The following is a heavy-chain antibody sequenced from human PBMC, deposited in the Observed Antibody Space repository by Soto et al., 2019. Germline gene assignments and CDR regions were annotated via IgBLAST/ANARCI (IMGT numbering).Heavy chain of an antibody. J-gene: IGHJ6*02. CDR2: IDPSDSYT. D-gene: IGHD3-10*01. Sequence: PGESLKISCKGSGYSFTSYWISCVRQMPWKGLEGMGRIDPSDSYTNYSPSFQGHVTISGGKSSSTAYLQWSSLKASDTAMYSCARLCRNYYGSGSYNYYYYYGMDLWGQGTKVTVYS. CDR3: ARLCRNYYGSGSYNYYYYYGMDL. V-gene: IGHV5-10-1*01. CDR1: GYSFTSYW.